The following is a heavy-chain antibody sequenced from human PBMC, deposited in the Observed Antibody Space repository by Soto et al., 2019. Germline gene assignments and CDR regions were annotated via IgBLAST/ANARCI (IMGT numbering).Heavy chain of an antibody. V-gene: IGHV1-69*13. CDR2: TVTIFGEA. Sequence: SVKVCCKASGGTFSSYAISWARQAPGQGLEWMGGTVTIFGEAIDAQKSQSRVTIAADEPPSTANMELSNLRTEDTAVYYCASVMVAGQNYFHYWGQGTLVPLSS. J-gene: IGHJ4*02. CDR1: GGTFSSYA. CDR3: ASVMVAGQNYFHY. D-gene: IGHD2-15*01.